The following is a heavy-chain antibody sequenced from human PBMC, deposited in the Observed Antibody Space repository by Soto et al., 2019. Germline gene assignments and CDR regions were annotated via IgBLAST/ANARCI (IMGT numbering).Heavy chain of an antibody. CDR3: ARLRPYYYDSSGPPYYFDY. Sequence: ASVKVSCKASGYTFTSYGISWVRQAPGQGLEWMGWISAYNGNTNYAQKLQGRVTMTTDTSTSTAYMELRSLRSDDTAVYYCARLRPYYYDSSGPPYYFDYWGQGTLVSVSS. V-gene: IGHV1-18*04. J-gene: IGHJ4*02. D-gene: IGHD3-22*01. CDR1: GYTFTSYG. CDR2: ISAYNGNT.